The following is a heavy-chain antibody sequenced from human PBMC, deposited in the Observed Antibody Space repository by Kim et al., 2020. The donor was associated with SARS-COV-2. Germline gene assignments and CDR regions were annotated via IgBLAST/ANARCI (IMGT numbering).Heavy chain of an antibody. CDR2: IWYDGTNK. V-gene: IGHV3-33*01. CDR1: GFTFSRYG. Sequence: GGSLRLSCAASGFTFSRYGMHWVRQAPGKGLEWVAAIWYDGTNKYYADSVKGRFTISRDNSKNTLYLQMSSLRAEDTAVYWCARDGYCSSNTCQLDYWGQGTLVTVSS. CDR3: ARDGYCSSNTCQLDY. D-gene: IGHD2-2*03. J-gene: IGHJ4*02.